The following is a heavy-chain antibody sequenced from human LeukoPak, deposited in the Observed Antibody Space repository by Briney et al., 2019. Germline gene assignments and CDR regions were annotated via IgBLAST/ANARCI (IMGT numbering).Heavy chain of an antibody. CDR2: ISGSGDNT. J-gene: IGHJ4*02. Sequence: GGSLRLSCAASGFTFSSYAMSWVRQAPGKGLEWVSGISGSGDNTYYADSVKGRFTISRDNSKNTLYLQMNSLRAEDTAVYYCAKGGRTHFDYWGQGTLVTVSS. CDR1: GFTFSSYA. D-gene: IGHD1-14*01. V-gene: IGHV3-23*01. CDR3: AKGGRTHFDY.